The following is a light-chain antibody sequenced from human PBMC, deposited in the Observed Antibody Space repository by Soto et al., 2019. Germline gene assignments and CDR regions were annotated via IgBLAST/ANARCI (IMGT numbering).Light chain of an antibody. CDR1: QSISSW. CDR3: QQCNSYPPT. V-gene: IGKV1-5*03. Sequence: PSTLSASVGDRVTITCRSSQSISSWLAWYQQKPGKAPKVLIYKASNLQSGVPSRFSGSGSGTDFTLTISSLQPDDFATYYCQQCNSYPPTFGQGTKVDIK. CDR2: KAS. J-gene: IGKJ1*01.